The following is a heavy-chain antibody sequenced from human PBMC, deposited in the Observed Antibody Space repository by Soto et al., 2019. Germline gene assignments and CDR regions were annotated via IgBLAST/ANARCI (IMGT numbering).Heavy chain of an antibody. CDR2: IWYDGRNK. Sequence: QVQLVDSGGGVVQPGRSLRLSCVASGFIFSRYGMHWLRQAPGKGLEWVAVIWYDGRNKKYGDSVKGRFTISRDNSKNTEYLHLDSLRGADTAVYYCARDQWARSPVVTTPDYWGHGTLVTVSS. CDR1: GFIFSRYG. J-gene: IGHJ4*01. D-gene: IGHD1-26*01. V-gene: IGHV3-33*01. CDR3: ARDQWARSPVVTTPDY.